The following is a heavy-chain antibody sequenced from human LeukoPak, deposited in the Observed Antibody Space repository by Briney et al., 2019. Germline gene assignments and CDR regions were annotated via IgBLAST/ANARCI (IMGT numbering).Heavy chain of an antibody. J-gene: IGHJ4*02. CDR1: GGSISSSSYY. Sequence: SETLSLTCTFSGGSISSSSYYWGWIRQPPGKGLEWIGSIYYSGSTYYNPSLKSRVTISVDTSKNQFSLKLSSVTAADTAVYYCARQLGYYDFWSGYYTGNYFDYWGQGTLVTVSS. CDR2: IYYSGST. D-gene: IGHD3-3*01. V-gene: IGHV4-39*01. CDR3: ARQLGYYDFWSGYYTGNYFDY.